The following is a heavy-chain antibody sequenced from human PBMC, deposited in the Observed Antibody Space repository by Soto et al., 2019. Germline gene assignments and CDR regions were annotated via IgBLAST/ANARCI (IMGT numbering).Heavy chain of an antibody. CDR1: GFTFSNYG. D-gene: IGHD3-10*01. V-gene: IGHV3-33*01. CDR2: ILNDGSNR. CDR3: ARDDEYSGNGMDV. J-gene: IGHJ6*02. Sequence: QVQLVESGGGVVQPGRSLRLSCAASGFTFSNYGMHWVRQAPGKGLEWVAVILNDGSNRYHADSVKDRFTISRDNSKNTLYLPMNRLRAEDTAVYYCARDDEYSGNGMDVWGQGTTVTVS.